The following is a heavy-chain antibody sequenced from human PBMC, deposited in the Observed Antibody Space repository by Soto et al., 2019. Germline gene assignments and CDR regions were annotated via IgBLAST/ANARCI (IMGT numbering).Heavy chain of an antibody. Sequence: QVQLVQSGAEVKKPGSSVKVSCKASGGTFSSYAISWVRQAPGQGLEWMGGIIPIFGTANYAQKFQGRVTITADESTSTAYMELGSLRTEDTAVYYGARSLGGSWGYGYGRSGPYYYACGMTSGAKGPRSPSP. D-gene: IGHD5-18*01. CDR3: ARSLGGSWGYGYGRSGPYYYACGMTS. J-gene: IGHJ6*02. V-gene: IGHV1-69*01. CDR2: IIPIFGTA. CDR1: GGTFSSYA.